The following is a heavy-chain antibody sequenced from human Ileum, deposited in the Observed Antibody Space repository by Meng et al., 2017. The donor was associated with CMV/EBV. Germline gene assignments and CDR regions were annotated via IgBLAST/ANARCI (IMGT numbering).Heavy chain of an antibody. CDR3: ARERILEGITLLEY. Sequence: VSGDSISSSNWWSWVRQSPGKGLEWIGEIFHTGTTFYNPSLKSRVTISIDKPKNQISLKVTSVTAADTAVYYCARERILEGITLLEYWGQGTLVTVSS. V-gene: IGHV4-4*02. CDR1: GDSISSSNW. J-gene: IGHJ4*02. D-gene: IGHD2/OR15-2a*01. CDR2: IFHTGTT.